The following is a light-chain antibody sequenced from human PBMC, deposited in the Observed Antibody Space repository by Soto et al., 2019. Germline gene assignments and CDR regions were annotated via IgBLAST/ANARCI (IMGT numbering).Light chain of an antibody. CDR2: DVS. CDR3: CSYAGTYTFYV. CDR1: SSDVGGYDY. V-gene: IGLV2-11*01. Sequence: QSALTQPRSVSGSPGQSVTISCTGTSSDVGGYDYVSWYQQHPGKAPKLMIYDVSQRPSGVPDRFFGSKSGNTASLTISGLQAEDEADYYCCSYAGTYTFYVFGTGTKLTVL. J-gene: IGLJ1*01.